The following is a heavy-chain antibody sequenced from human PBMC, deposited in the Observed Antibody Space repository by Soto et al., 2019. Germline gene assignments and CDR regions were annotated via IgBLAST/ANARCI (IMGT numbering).Heavy chain of an antibody. CDR1: GASITFGGYS. CDR3: ARGGGSDSFDY. J-gene: IGHJ4*02. D-gene: IGHD1-26*01. V-gene: IGHV4-30-2*01. CDR2: INHLETT. Sequence: SETLSLTCTVSGASITFGGYSCICIRQTPGKGLEWIGYINHLETTFYNPSFESRLTLSIDRAKNQFSLKLHSMSAADRAVYFCARGGGSDSFDYWGQGIQVTVSS.